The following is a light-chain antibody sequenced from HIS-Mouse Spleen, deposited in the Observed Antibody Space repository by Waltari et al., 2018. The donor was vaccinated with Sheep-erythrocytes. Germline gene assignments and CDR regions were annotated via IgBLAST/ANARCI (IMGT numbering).Light chain of an antibody. CDR3: CSYAGSYNHV. V-gene: IGLV2-11*01. CDR1: SSDGGGYNY. Sequence: QPRSVSGSPGKSFTIPCPGTSSDGGGYNYVSWYQQHPGKAPKLMIYDVSKRPSGVPDRFSGSKSGNTASLTISGLQAEDEADYYCCSYAGSYNHVFATGTKVTVL. CDR2: DVS. J-gene: IGLJ1*01.